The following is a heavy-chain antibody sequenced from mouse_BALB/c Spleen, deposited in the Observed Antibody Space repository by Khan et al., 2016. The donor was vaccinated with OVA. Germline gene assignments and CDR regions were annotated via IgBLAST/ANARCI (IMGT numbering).Heavy chain of an antibody. V-gene: IGHV2-6-1*01. CDR1: GFSLTNYG. CDR2: MWSDGST. Sequence: QVQLKESGPGLVAPSQSLSITCTTSGFSLTNYGVHWIRQPPGKGLEWLVVMWSDGSTTYNSALKSRLTISKDNSKSQVFLKMNSLQTDDTAMYFCARQPYYHYNIMDYWGQGTSVTVSS. CDR3: ARQPYYHYNIMDY. J-gene: IGHJ4*01. D-gene: IGHD2-10*01.